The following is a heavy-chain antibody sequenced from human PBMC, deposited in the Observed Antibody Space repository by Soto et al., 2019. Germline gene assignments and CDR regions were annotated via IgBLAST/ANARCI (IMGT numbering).Heavy chain of an antibody. CDR3: ARGRATLSY. J-gene: IGHJ4*02. Sequence: QVQLVESGGGVVQPGRSLRLSCAASGFTFSSYAMHWVRQAPGKGLEWVAVISYDGSNKYYADSVKGRFTISRDNSKNTLYLQMNSLRAEDTAVYYCARGRATLSYGGQGTLVTVSS. V-gene: IGHV3-30-3*01. D-gene: IGHD5-12*01. CDR2: ISYDGSNK. CDR1: GFTFSSYA.